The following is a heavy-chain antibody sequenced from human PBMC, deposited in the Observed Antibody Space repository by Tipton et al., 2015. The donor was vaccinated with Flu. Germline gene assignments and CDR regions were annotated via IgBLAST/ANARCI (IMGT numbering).Heavy chain of an antibody. CDR2: VSRSGEDT. V-gene: IGHV3-23*01. CDR3: AKDRAQSAYHDSWSGYYFDN. D-gene: IGHD3-3*01. J-gene: IGHJ4*02. Sequence: SLRLSCTASGFTFSRYAMSWVRQTPGKWPEWVSAVSRSGEDTYYADSVKGRFTISRDNSKNTFYLQMNSLRVEDTAVYYCAKDRAQSAYHDSWSGYYFDNWGQGTVVPVSP. CDR1: GFTFSRYA.